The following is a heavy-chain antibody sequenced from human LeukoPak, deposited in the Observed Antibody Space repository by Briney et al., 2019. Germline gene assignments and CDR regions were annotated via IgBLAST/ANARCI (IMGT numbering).Heavy chain of an antibody. D-gene: IGHD3-10*01. CDR1: GGSISSYY. J-gene: IGHJ4*02. V-gene: IGHV4-4*07. CDR2: IHTSGST. Sequence: SETLSLTCTVSGGSISSYYWSWIRQPAGKGLEWIGRIHTSGSTNYNPSLKSRVTMSVDTSKNQFSLKLSSVTAADTAVYYCARDRSWFGESHFDYWGQGTLVTVSS. CDR3: ARDRSWFGESHFDY.